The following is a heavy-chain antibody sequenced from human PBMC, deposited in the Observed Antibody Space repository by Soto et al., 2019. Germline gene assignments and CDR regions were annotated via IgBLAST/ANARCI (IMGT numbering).Heavy chain of an antibody. D-gene: IGHD2-2*01. J-gene: IGHJ5*01. Sequence: PSQTLSLTCVISVDSVSSSRVTWNWIRQSPSRGLEWLGRTYFRSKWYNDYAESVRSRITIDPDTSKNQFSLHLNSVTPEDTAVYYCVRLVGNSWLDFWGQGTLVTVSS. CDR2: TYFRSKWYN. CDR3: VRLVGNSWLDF. V-gene: IGHV6-1*01. CDR1: VDSVSSSRVT.